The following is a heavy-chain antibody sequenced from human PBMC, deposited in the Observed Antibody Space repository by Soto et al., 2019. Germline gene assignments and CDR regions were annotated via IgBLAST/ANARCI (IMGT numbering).Heavy chain of an antibody. V-gene: IGHV3-74*01. J-gene: IGHJ6*02. D-gene: IGHD3-22*01. CDR3: ARAYRADSGYYGFYYYGMDV. CDR2: INSDGSST. CDR1: GFTFSSYW. Sequence: GGSLRLSCAASGFTFSSYWMHWVRQAPGKGLVWVSRINSDGSSTSYADSVKGRFTISRDNAKNTLYLQMNSLRAEDTAVYYCARAYRADSGYYGFYYYGMDVWGQGTTVTVSS.